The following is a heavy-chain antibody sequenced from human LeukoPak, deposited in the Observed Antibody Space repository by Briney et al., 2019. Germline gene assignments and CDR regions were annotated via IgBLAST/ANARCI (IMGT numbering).Heavy chain of an antibody. CDR2: IIPIFGTG. V-gene: IGHV1-69*13. Sequence: SVKVSFKASGGTFSSYAISWVRQAPGQWLEWMGGIIPIFGTGNYAQKFQGRVTIPADESTSTAYMELSSLRSEDTAVYYCARGRAGQLLFDYWGQGTLVTVSS. J-gene: IGHJ4*02. CDR1: GGTFSSYA. D-gene: IGHD2-2*01. CDR3: ARGRAGQLLFDY.